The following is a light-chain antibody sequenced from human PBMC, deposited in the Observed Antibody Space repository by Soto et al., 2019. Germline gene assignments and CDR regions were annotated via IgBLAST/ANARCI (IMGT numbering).Light chain of an antibody. CDR3: QQYGSSRWT. V-gene: IGKV3-20*01. CDR1: QRVSTY. CDR2: DAS. Sequence: EIVLTQSPATLSLSPGDTATLSCRATQRVSTYLAWYQQKPGQAPRLLIYDASSRATGIPDRFSGSGSGTDFTLTISRLEPEDFAVYYCQQYGSSRWTFGQGTKVDIK. J-gene: IGKJ1*01.